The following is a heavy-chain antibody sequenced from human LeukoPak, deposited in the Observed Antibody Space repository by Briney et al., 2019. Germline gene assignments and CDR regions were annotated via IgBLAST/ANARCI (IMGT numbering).Heavy chain of an antibody. CDR1: GGSFSDYY. Sequence: SGTLSLTCAVYGGSFSDYYWSWIRQPPGKGLEWVGEINHSGSTNYNPSLKSRVTISVDTSKNQFSLNLSSVTAADTAVYYCARGGHVDIVATIPFPMDVWGQGTTVTVSS. V-gene: IGHV4-34*01. CDR2: INHSGST. J-gene: IGHJ6*02. D-gene: IGHD5-12*01. CDR3: ARGGHVDIVATIPFPMDV.